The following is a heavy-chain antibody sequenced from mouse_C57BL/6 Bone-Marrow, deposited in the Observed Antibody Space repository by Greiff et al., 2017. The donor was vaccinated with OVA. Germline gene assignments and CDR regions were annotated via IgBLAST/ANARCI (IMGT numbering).Heavy chain of an antibody. CDR2: ISDGGSYT. D-gene: IGHD3-3*01. Sequence: DVKLVESGGGLVKPGGSLKLSCAASGFTFSSYAMSWFRQTPEKRLEWVATISDGGSYTYYPDNVKGRFTISRDNAKNNLYLQMSHLKSEDTAMYYCARDRDSYAMDYWGQGTSVTVSS. V-gene: IGHV5-4*01. CDR3: ARDRDSYAMDY. J-gene: IGHJ4*01. CDR1: GFTFSSYA.